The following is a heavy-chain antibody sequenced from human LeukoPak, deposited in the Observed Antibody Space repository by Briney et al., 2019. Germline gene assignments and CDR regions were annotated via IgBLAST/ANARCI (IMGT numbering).Heavy chain of an antibody. J-gene: IGHJ3*02. CDR2: INHSGST. CDR3: ASLNTVTINHAFDI. D-gene: IGHD4-11*01. V-gene: IGHV4-34*01. CDR1: GGSFSGYY. Sequence: PSETLSLTCAVYGGSFSGYYWSWIRQPPGKGLEWIGEINHSGSTNYNPSLKSRVTISVDTSKNQFSLKLSSVTAADTAVYYCASLNTVTINHAFDIWGQGTMVTVSS.